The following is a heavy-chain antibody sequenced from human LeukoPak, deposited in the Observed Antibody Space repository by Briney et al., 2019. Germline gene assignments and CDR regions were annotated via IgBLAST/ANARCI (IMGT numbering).Heavy chain of an antibody. CDR1: GFTFSSYE. V-gene: IGHV3-48*03. CDR3: SRGGSGSYYTYMDV. D-gene: IGHD3-10*01. J-gene: IGHJ6*03. Sequence: GGSLRLSCAASGFTFSSYEMNWVRQAPGEGLEWVSYISSIGSTIYYADSVKCRFTISRDNAKNSLYLQMNSLRAEDTAVYYCSRGGSGSYYTYMDVWGKGTTVTISS. CDR2: ISSIGSTI.